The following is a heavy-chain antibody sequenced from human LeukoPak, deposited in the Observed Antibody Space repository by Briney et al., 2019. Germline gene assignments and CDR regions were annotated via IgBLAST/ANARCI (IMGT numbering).Heavy chain of an antibody. Sequence: SETLSLTCTVSGDSISSYYWSWIRQSPGKGLEWIGYINYSGSSNSNPTLKSRVTISVDTSKNQFSLKLSSVTAADTAMYYCARLDTSGYYYYGMDVWGQGTTVTVSS. CDR1: GDSISSYY. D-gene: IGHD3-22*01. CDR3: ARLDTSGYYYYGMDV. J-gene: IGHJ6*02. CDR2: INYSGSS. V-gene: IGHV4-59*01.